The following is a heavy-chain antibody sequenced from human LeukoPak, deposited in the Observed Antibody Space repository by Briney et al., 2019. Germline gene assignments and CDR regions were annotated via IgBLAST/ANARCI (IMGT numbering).Heavy chain of an antibody. CDR1: GGSISSGDYY. Sequence: SQTLSLTCTVSGGSISSGDYYWSWIRQPPGKGLEWIGYIYYSGSTYYNPSLKSRVTISVDTSKNQFSLKLSSVTAADTAVYYCARDRPYYYDSSGYYYFDYWGQGTLVTVSS. V-gene: IGHV4-30-4*08. CDR3: ARDRPYYYDSSGYYYFDY. J-gene: IGHJ4*02. CDR2: IYYSGST. D-gene: IGHD3-22*01.